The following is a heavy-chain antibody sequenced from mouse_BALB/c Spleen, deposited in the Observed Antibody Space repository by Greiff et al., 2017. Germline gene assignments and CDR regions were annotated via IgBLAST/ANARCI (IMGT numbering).Heavy chain of an antibody. CDR3: TRDKSGNYMDY. Sequence: DVKLVESGGGLVKPGGSLKLSCAASGFTFSSYTMSWVRQTPEKRLEWVATISSGGSYTYYPDSVKGRFTISRDNAKNTLYLQMSSLKSEDTAMYYCTRDKSGNYMDYWGQGTSVTVSS. CDR2: ISSGGSYT. D-gene: IGHD2-1*01. CDR1: GFTFSSYT. V-gene: IGHV5-6-4*01. J-gene: IGHJ4*01.